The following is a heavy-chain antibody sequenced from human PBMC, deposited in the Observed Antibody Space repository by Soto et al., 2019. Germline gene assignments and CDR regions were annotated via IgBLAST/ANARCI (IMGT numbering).Heavy chain of an antibody. D-gene: IGHD5-18*01. CDR3: GRGQTAIDV. Sequence: PSEPLSLTCSVSGGTITRGDHFWSWVRQSPGKGLEWLGYIYYSGSTYYNPSLKGRVMMTIDTSKHQFSLNLSSVTAADTAVFYCGRGQTAIDVWCQGTTVTISS. CDR2: IYYSGST. J-gene: IGHJ6*02. CDR1: GGTITRGDHF. V-gene: IGHV4-30-4*01.